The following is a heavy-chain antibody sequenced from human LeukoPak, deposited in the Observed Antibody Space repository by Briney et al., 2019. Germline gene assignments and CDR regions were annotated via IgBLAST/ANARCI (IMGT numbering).Heavy chain of an antibody. Sequence: GRSLRLSCAASGFTFSSYAMHWVRQGPGKGLEWVAVISYDGSNKYYADSVKGRFTISRDNSKNTLYLQMNSLRAEDTAVYYCARDRYGMDVWGQGTTVTVSS. CDR3: ARDRYGMDV. J-gene: IGHJ6*02. CDR1: GFTFSSYA. V-gene: IGHV3-30*04. CDR2: ISYDGSNK.